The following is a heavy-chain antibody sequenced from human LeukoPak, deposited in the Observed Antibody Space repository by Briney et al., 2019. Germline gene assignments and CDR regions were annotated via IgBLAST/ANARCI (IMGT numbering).Heavy chain of an antibody. CDR1: GYTFTSYG. CDR2: ISAYNGNT. J-gene: IGHJ4*02. D-gene: IGHD6-13*01. Sequence: ASVKVSCKASGYTFTSYGISWVRQAPGQGLEWMGWISAYNGNTNYAQKLQGRVTMTTDTSTSTAYMELRSLRSDDTAVYYCAKDLQQLVRPVLFDYWGQGTLVTVSS. CDR3: AKDLQQLVRPVLFDY. V-gene: IGHV1-18*01.